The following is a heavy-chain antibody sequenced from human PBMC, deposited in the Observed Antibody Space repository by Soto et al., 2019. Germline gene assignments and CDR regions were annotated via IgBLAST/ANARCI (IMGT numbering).Heavy chain of an antibody. J-gene: IGHJ4*02. V-gene: IGHV3-48*01. D-gene: IGHD3-10*01. CDR1: GFTFSSYS. CDR3: ARANYYGSPGDFDY. Sequence: EVQLVESGGGLVQPGGSLRLSCAASGFTFSSYSMNWFRQAPGKGLEWVSYISSSSSTIYYADSVKGRFTISRDNAKNSLYLQMNSLRAEDSAVYYCARANYYGSPGDFDYWGQGTLVTVSS. CDR2: ISSSSSTI.